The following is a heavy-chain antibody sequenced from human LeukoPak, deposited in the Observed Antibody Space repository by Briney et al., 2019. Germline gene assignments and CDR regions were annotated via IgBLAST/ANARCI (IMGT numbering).Heavy chain of an antibody. CDR2: IYYSGST. D-gene: IGHD6-13*01. CDR1: GGSISSGGYY. Sequence: PSETLSLTCTVSGGSISSGGYYWSWIRQHPGKGLEWIGYIYYSGSTYYNPSLKSRVTMSVDTSKNQFSLKLSSVTAADTAVYYCARDMPGIAAGGSDYWGQGTLVTVSS. J-gene: IGHJ4*02. V-gene: IGHV4-31*03. CDR3: ARDMPGIAAGGSDY.